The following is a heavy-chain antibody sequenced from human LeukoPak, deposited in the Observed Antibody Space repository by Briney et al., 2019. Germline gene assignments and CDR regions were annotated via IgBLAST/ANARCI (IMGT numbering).Heavy chain of an antibody. CDR2: ISSSSSYI. J-gene: IGHJ4*02. CDR3: ARDSSAQSYY. Sequence: TGGSLRLSCAASGFTFSSYSMNWVRQAPGKGLEWVSSISSSSSYIYYADSVKGRFTISRDNAKNSLYLQVNSLRAEDTAVYYCARDSSAQSYYWGQGTLVTVSS. CDR1: GFTFSSYS. V-gene: IGHV3-21*01. D-gene: IGHD3-22*01.